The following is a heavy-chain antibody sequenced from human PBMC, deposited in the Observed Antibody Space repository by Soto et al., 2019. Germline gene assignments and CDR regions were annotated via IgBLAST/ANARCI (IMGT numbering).Heavy chain of an antibody. J-gene: IGHJ4*02. CDR3: ARGERGYNSREFPN. CDR2: INHSGST. Sequence: QVQLQQWGAGLLKPSETLSLTCAVYGGSFSGYYWSWIRQPPGKGLEWIGEINHSGSTNYNPSLKSRVTISVDTSKNQFSLKLSSVTAADTAVYYCARGERGYNSREFPNWGQGTLVTVSS. V-gene: IGHV4-34*01. D-gene: IGHD3-10*01. CDR1: GGSFSGYY.